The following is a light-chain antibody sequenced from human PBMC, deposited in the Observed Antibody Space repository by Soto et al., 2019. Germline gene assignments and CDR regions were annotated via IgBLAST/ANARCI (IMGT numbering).Light chain of an antibody. V-gene: IGKV3-15*01. Sequence: DIVMTQSPDTLSVSPGERATLSCRASQSISNNLAWYQQKPGQAPRLLIYGASTRATGIPDRFSGSWSGIEFTLTINRLQSEDFAVYYCQRYNDGPLYSFGRGTKLEIK. CDR1: QSISNN. J-gene: IGKJ2*03. CDR3: QRYNDGPLYS. CDR2: GAS.